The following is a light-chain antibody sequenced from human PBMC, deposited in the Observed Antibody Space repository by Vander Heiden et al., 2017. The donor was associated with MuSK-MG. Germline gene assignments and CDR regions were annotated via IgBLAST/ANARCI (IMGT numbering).Light chain of an antibody. J-gene: IGKJ4*01. Sequence: DIQMTQSPSSLSASVGDRVTITCRASQSISSYLNWHQQKPGKAPKLLIYAASSLQSGVPSRFSGSGSGTDFTLTISSLQPEDFATYYCQQSYSTPLFGGGTKVEIK. CDR2: AAS. CDR3: QQSYSTPL. CDR1: QSISSY. V-gene: IGKV1-39*01.